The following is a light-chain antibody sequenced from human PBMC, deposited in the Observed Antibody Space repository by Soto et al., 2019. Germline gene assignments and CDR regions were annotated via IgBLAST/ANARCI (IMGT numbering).Light chain of an antibody. CDR3: SSYTSSSTV. CDR2: EVS. V-gene: IGLV2-14*01. CDR1: SSDVGGYNY. J-gene: IGLJ1*01. Sequence: QCALTQPASVSGSPGQSITISCTGTSSDVGGYNYVSWYQQHPGKAPKLMIYEVSNRPSGVSNRFSGSKSGNTASLTISGLQAEDEADYYCSSYTSSSTVFGTGTKLTVL.